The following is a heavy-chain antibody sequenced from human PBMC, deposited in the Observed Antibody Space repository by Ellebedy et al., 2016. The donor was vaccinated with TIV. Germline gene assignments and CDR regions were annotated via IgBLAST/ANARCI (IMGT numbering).Heavy chain of an antibody. CDR1: GFTFSRYS. J-gene: IGHJ4*02. V-gene: IGHV3-23*01. CDR3: AKDHYGDYPRFDY. D-gene: IGHD4-17*01. Sequence: GESLKISCAASGFTFSRYSMNWVRQAPGKGLEWVSAISGSGGSTYYADSVKGLFTISRDNSKNTLYLQMHSLRAEDTAVYYCAKDHYGDYPRFDYWGQGTLVTVSS. CDR2: ISGSGGST.